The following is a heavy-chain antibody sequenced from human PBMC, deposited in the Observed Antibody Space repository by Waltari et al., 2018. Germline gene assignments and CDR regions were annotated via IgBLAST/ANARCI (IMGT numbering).Heavy chain of an antibody. J-gene: IGHJ5*02. V-gene: IGHV4-39*01. D-gene: IGHD3-9*01. CDR3: ARHRTGSTWFDP. CDR1: SGSISNSAYY. Sequence: QLQLQESGPGLVKPSETLSLTCTVSSGSISNSAYYWAWIRQSPGKGLEWIGNIYYNGNVYYNPSLDGRITISLDTSKTQFSLMLTSVTAADTAIYYCARHRTGSTWFDPWGQGTLVTVSS. CDR2: IYYNGNV.